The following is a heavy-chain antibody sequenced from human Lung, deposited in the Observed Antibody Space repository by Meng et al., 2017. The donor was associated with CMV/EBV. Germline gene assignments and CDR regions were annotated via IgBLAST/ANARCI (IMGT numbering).Heavy chain of an antibody. V-gene: IGHV3-21*01. D-gene: IGHD6-6*01. J-gene: IGHJ4*02. CDR1: GLTFSGIG. CDR2: ISGSGSFI. CDR3: ARGLGAKYSSSSLGF. Sequence: SGLTFSGIGMNWVRQAPGKGLEWVSSISGSGSFIYYADSVKGRFTISRDNAKNSLYLQLDSLRAEDTAVYYCARGLGAKYSSSSLGFWGQGTLVTVSS.